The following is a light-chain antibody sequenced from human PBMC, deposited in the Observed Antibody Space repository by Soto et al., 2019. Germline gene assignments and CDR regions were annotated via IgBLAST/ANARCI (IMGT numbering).Light chain of an antibody. Sequence: SYELTQPPSVSVAPGQTASITCGGNNIGSESVHWYQKKPGQAPVLVVYDDSDRPSGIPERFSGSNSGNTATLTISRVEAGDEADYYCQVWDRSSDHRGVFGGGTKVTVL. J-gene: IGLJ2*01. V-gene: IGLV3-21*02. CDR1: NIGSES. CDR3: QVWDRSSDHRGV. CDR2: DDS.